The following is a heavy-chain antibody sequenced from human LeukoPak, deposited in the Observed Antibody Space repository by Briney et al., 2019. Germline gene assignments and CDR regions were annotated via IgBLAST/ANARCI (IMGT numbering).Heavy chain of an antibody. V-gene: IGHV5-10-1*01. Sequence: GESLKISCKGSGYSFTSYWISWVRQMPGKGLEWVGRIDPSDSYTNYSPSFQGHVTISADKSISTAYLQWSSLKASDTAMYYCARLEGPAYCGGDCYYFDYWGQGTLVTVSS. D-gene: IGHD2-21*02. CDR3: ARLEGPAYCGGDCYYFDY. J-gene: IGHJ4*02. CDR1: GYSFTSYW. CDR2: IDPSDSYT.